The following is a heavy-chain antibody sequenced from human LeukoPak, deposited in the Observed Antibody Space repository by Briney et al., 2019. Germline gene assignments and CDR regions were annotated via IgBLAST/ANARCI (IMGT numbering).Heavy chain of an antibody. Sequence: PSETLSLTCTVSGASISSSSYYWGWIRQPPGKGLEWIGSIYYSGSTYYNPSLKSRVTISVDTSKNQFTLKLSSVTAADTAVHYCARQKYSSSSGNLWGQGTLVTVSS. J-gene: IGHJ4*02. CDR1: GASISSSSYY. V-gene: IGHV4-39*01. CDR3: ARQKYSSSSGNL. CDR2: IYYSGST. D-gene: IGHD6-6*01.